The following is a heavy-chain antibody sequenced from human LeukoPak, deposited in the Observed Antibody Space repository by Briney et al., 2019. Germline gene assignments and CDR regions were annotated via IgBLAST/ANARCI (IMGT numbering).Heavy chain of an antibody. Sequence: SETLSLTCTVSGGSISSYYWSWIRQPPGKELEYIGYIYYTGSTNYNPSLKSRVTISVDTSKNQFSLKLTSVTAANTAVYYCARRIPRSAYLDYWGQGTLVTVSS. J-gene: IGHJ4*02. CDR3: ARRIPRSAYLDY. D-gene: IGHD2-15*01. CDR2: IYYTGST. V-gene: IGHV4-59*01. CDR1: GGSISSYY.